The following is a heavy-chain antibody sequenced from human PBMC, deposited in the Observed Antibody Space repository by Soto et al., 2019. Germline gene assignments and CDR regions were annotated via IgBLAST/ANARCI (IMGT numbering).Heavy chain of an antibody. CDR2: ISNTAITD. CDR3: AIDLHQMLSHQHYYYYLDV. J-gene: IGHJ6*03. Sequence: QVQLVESGGDLVKPGGSLRLSCVASGFSFSDYSMTWMRQAPGGGLDFVSFISNTAITDYYADSVKGRFTISRDNARNSVYLQMDSLRAEDAAVYYCAIDLHQMLSHQHYYYYLDVWGTGTTGTVSS. D-gene: IGHD2-2*01. V-gene: IGHV3-11*01. CDR1: GFSFSDYS.